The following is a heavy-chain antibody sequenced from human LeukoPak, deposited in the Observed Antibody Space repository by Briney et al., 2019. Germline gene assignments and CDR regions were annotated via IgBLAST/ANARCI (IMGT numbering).Heavy chain of an antibody. J-gene: IGHJ3*02. CDR3: ARVGAPSPRYCSSTSCYTSGLAFDI. CDR1: GGSIGSYY. D-gene: IGHD2-2*02. CDR2: IYTSGST. Sequence: SETLSLTCTVSGGSIGSYYWSWIRQPAGKGLEWIGRIYTSGSTNYNPSLKSRVTMSVDTSKNQFSLKLSSVTAADTAVYYCARVGAPSPRYCSSTSCYTSGLAFDIWGQGTMVTVSS. V-gene: IGHV4-4*07.